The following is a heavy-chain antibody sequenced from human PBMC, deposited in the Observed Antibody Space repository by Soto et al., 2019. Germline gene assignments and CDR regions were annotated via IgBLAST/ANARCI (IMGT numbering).Heavy chain of an antibody. J-gene: IGHJ4*02. CDR1: GDTFNFYS. CDR2: VNPILSMS. D-gene: IGHD3-10*01. Sequence: QVQLVQSGAEVKGPGSSVKVSCKASGDTFNFYSINWVRQAPGLGLEWMGRVNPILSMSNFAQRFQGRVTMTADNSTSTAYMELSGLRAEDPAIYYCATSYGSGYRAFDYWGQGALVTVSS. V-gene: IGHV1-69*04. CDR3: ATSYGSGYRAFDY.